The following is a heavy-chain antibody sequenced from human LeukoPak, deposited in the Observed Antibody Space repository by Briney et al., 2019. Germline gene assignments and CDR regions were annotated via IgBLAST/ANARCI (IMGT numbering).Heavy chain of an antibody. CDR1: GFTFSSYG. CDR2: ISYDGSNK. Sequence: GRSLRLSCAASGFTFSSYGMHWVRQAPGKGLEWVAVISYDGSNKYYADSVKGRFTISRDNSKNTLFLEMNSLRAEDTAVYYCARDRGSSWYGPMDYWGQGSLVTVSS. J-gene: IGHJ4*02. CDR3: ARDRGSSWYGPMDY. D-gene: IGHD6-13*01. V-gene: IGHV3-30*03.